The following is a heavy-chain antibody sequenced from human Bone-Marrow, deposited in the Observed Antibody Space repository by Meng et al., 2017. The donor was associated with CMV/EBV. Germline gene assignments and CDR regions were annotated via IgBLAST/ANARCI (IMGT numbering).Heavy chain of an antibody. D-gene: IGHD5-24*01. Sequence: SETLSLTCAVYGGSFSDYYWTWIRQPPGKGLEWIGEINHSGSTSYNPSLKSRVTISIDTSKNRFSLKVSSVTAADTAVYYCARHRRDGYNLYARTGYFDYWGQGTLVTVSS. J-gene: IGHJ4*02. CDR2: INHSGST. V-gene: IGHV4-34*01. CDR1: GGSFSDYY. CDR3: ARHRRDGYNLYARTGYFDY.